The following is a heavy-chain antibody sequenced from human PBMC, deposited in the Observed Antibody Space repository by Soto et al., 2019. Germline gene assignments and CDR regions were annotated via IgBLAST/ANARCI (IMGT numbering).Heavy chain of an antibody. Sequence: QVQLVQSGAEVKKPGSSVKVSCKASGGTFSSYAISWVRQAPGQGLEWMGGIIPIFGTANYAQKFQGRVTLTADESTSAAYKELRSMRSEDPAVYYCAREGGSGSYSYNAMDVWGQGTTVTVSS. CDR1: GGTFSSYA. D-gene: IGHD3-10*01. CDR2: IIPIFGTA. V-gene: IGHV1-69*12. J-gene: IGHJ6*02. CDR3: AREGGSGSYSYNAMDV.